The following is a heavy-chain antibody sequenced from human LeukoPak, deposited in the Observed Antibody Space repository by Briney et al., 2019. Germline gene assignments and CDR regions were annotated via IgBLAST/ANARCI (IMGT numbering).Heavy chain of an antibody. CDR3: ARDERYCSSTSCYTNWFDP. CDR1: GFTFSSYS. Sequence: GGSLRLSCAASGFTFSSYSMNWVRQAPGKGLEWVSSISSSSSYIYYADSVKGRFTISRDNAKNSLYLQMNSLRAEDTAVYYCARDERYCSSTSCYTNWFDPWGQGTLVTVSS. J-gene: IGHJ5*02. D-gene: IGHD2-2*01. CDR2: ISSSSSYI. V-gene: IGHV3-21*01.